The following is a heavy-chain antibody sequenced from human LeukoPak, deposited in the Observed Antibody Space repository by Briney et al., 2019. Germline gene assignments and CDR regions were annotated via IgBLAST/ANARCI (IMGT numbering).Heavy chain of an antibody. V-gene: IGHV1-2*02. Sequence: ASVKVSCKASGYTFTGYYIHWVRQAPGQGLEWMGWINPNSGGTNYAQKFQGSVTMTRDTSISTAYMELSRLRSDDTAVYYCARSRIVVVPAAIRWFDPWGQGTLVTVSS. CDR3: ARSRIVVVPAAIRWFDP. D-gene: IGHD2-2*01. CDR2: INPNSGGT. J-gene: IGHJ5*02. CDR1: GYTFTGYY.